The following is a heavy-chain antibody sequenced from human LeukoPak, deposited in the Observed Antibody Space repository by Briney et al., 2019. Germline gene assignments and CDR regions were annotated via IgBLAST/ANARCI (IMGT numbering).Heavy chain of an antibody. CDR3: AKWRRYCSGGSCYEGDYGLDV. Sequence: GGSLRLSCAASGFSFSSYAMSWVRQAPGKGPEWVSDISGSGPNTYYADSVKGRFTISRDNSKNTLDLQMNSLRAEDTAIYYCAKWRRYCSGGSCYEGDYGLDVWGQGTTVTVSS. V-gene: IGHV3-23*01. J-gene: IGHJ6*02. D-gene: IGHD2-15*01. CDR1: GFSFSSYA. CDR2: ISGSGPNT.